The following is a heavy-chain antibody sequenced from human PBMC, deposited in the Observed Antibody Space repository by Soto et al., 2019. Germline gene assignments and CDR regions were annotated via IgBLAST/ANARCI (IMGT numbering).Heavy chain of an antibody. V-gene: IGHV4-4*02. Sequence: QVQLQESGPGLVKPSGTLSLTCAVSGASMSSSTWWNWVRQSPGKGLEWIGEIYHSGTTNYNPSLKSRVTISVDKSKKEFSLKLSSVTAADTAVYYCAIPGPGDFHYWGQGTLVTVSS. CDR3: AIPGPGDFHY. CDR2: IYHSGTT. CDR1: GASMSSSTW. J-gene: IGHJ4*02.